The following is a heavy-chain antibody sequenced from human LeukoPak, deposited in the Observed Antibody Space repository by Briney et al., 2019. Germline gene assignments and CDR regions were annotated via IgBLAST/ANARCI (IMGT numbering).Heavy chain of an antibody. J-gene: IGHJ4*02. CDR1: GFTFSSYG. V-gene: IGHV3-30*02. D-gene: IGHD3-10*01. CDR2: IRYDGSNK. CDR3: AKDHNPYYYGSGGYFDY. Sequence: GGSLRLSCAASGFTFSSYGMHWVRQAPGKGLEWVAFIRYDGSNKYYADSVKGRFTISRDNSKNTLYLQMNSLGAEDTAVYYCAKDHNPYYYGSGGYFDYWGQGTLVTVSS.